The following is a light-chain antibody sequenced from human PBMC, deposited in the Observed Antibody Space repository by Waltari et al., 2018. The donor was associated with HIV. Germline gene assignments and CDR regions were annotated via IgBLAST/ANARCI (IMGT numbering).Light chain of an antibody. CDR1: SGSVSTSYY. CDR2: STN. CDR3: VLYMGSGICV. V-gene: IGLV8-61*01. Sequence: QTVVTQEPSFSVSPGGTVTLTCGLSSGSVSTSYYPSWYQQTPGQAPRTLIYSTNTRSSGVPDRLSGSILGNKAAPTITGAQADDESDYYCVLYMGSGICVFGGGTKLTVL. J-gene: IGLJ2*01.